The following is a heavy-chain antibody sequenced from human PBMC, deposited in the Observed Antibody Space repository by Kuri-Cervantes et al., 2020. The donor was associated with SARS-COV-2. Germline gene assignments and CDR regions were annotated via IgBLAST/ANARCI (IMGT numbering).Heavy chain of an antibody. CDR2: FDPEDGET. J-gene: IGHJ2*01. CDR3: ARSSGYYRRWYFDL. D-gene: IGHD3-22*01. V-gene: IGHV1-24*01. Sequence: ASVKVSCKVSGYTLTELAMHWVRQAPGKGLEWMGGFDPEDGETIYAQKFQGRVTMTEDTSTDTAYMELSSLRSEDTAVYYCARSSGYYRRWYFDLWGRGTLVTVSS. CDR1: GYTLTELA.